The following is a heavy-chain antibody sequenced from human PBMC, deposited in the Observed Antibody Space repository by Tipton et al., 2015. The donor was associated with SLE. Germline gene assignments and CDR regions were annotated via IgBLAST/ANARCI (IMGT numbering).Heavy chain of an antibody. Sequence: QSGPEVKKPGSSVKVSCKASGGTFSSDAITWVRQAPGQGLEWMGGIIPIFGTTNYAPNFQGRVTITTDDSTSTASMELSSLRYDDTAVYYCARDVFDFWGGYYQSSYGMDVWGQGTTVTVSS. V-gene: IGHV1-69*05. CDR1: GGTFSSDA. CDR2: IIPIFGTT. CDR3: ARDVFDFWGGYYQSSYGMDV. J-gene: IGHJ6*02. D-gene: IGHD3-3*01.